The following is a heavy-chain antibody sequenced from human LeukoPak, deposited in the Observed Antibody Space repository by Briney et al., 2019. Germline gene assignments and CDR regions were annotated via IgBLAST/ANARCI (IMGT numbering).Heavy chain of an antibody. J-gene: IGHJ4*02. CDR3: ARGDKGLTI. Sequence: TGRSLRHSCAASGFTFSSYGMHWVRQAPGKGLEWVAVIWYDGSNKYYADSVKGRFTISRDNSKNTLYLQMNSLRAEDTAVYYCARGDKGLTIWGQGTLVTVSS. CDR1: GFTFSSYG. V-gene: IGHV3-33*01. CDR2: IWYDGSNK. D-gene: IGHD4/OR15-4a*01.